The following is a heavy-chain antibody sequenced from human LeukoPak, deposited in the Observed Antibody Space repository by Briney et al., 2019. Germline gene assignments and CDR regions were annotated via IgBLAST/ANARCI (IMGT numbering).Heavy chain of an antibody. CDR2: IWYDGSNK. CDR1: GFTFSSYA. CDR3: ARGLYGPDY. Sequence: PGGSLRLSCAASGFTFSSYAMSWVRQAPGKGLEWVAVIWYDGSNKYYADSVKGRFTISRDNSKNTLYLQMNSLRAEDTAVYYCARGLYGPDYWGQGTLVTVSS. J-gene: IGHJ4*02. V-gene: IGHV3-33*08. D-gene: IGHD4-17*01.